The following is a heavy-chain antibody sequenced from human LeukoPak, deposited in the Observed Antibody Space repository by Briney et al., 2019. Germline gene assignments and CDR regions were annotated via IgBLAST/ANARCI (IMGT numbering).Heavy chain of an antibody. Sequence: GGSLRLSCAASGFTFSDYYMSWIRQAPGKGLEWVSYISSSSSYTNYADSVKGRFTISRDNAKNSLYLQMNSLRAEDTAVYYCARAPAGFRNRWFDPWGQGTLVTVSS. V-gene: IGHV3-11*06. CDR1: GFTFSDYY. D-gene: IGHD2-2*01. J-gene: IGHJ5*02. CDR2: ISSSSSYT. CDR3: ARAPAGFRNRWFDP.